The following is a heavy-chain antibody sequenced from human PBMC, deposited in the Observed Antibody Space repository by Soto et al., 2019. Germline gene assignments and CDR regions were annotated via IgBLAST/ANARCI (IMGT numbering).Heavy chain of an antibody. J-gene: IGHJ4*02. Sequence: QVQLVESGGGLVKPGGSLRLSCAASGFTFSDFYMSWIRQAPGKGLEWISYISSGSTNIFYADSVKGRFTVSRDNAKNTVYLQMDRLRAEDTAVYYLSKDRNAAGSDYWGQGTLVTVSS. CDR1: GFTFSDFY. D-gene: IGHD1-1*01. CDR2: ISSGSTNI. CDR3: SKDRNAAGSDY. V-gene: IGHV3-11*01.